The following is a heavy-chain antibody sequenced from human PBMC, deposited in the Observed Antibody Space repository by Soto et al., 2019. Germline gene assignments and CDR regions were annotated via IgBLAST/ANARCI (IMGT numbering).Heavy chain of an antibody. CDR1: GFSLSTSGMC. J-gene: IGHJ4*02. CDR3: ARTTNRNDYGDYVAPYYFDY. Sequence: SGPTLVNPTQTLTLTCTFSGFSLSTSGMCVSWIRQPPGKALEWLALIDWDDDKYYSTSLKTRLTISKDTSKNQVVLTMTNMDPVETATYYCARTTNRNDYGDYVAPYYFDYWGQGTLVTVSS. V-gene: IGHV2-70*01. D-gene: IGHD4-17*01. CDR2: IDWDDDK.